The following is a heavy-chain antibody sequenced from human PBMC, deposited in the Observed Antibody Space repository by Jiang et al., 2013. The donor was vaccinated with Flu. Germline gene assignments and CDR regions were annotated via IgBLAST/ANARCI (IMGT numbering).Heavy chain of an antibody. CDR1: GGSISSGSYY. CDR3: ARVGYGSGSRYYFDY. V-gene: IGHV4-61*02. CDR2: IYTSGST. D-gene: IGHD3-10*01. J-gene: IGHJ4*02. Sequence: GPGLVKPSQTLSLTCTVSGGSISSGSYYWSWIRQPAGKGLEWIGRIYTSGSTNYNPSLKSRVTISVDTSKNQFSLKLSSVTAADTAVYYCARVGYGSGSRYYFDYWGQGT.